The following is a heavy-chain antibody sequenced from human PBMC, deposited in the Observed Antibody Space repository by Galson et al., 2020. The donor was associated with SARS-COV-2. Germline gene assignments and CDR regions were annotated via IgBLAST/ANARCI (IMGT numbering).Heavy chain of an antibody. J-gene: IGHJ1*01. D-gene: IGHD3-9*01. CDR2: IRGSGDTT. V-gene: IGHV3-23*01. CDR3: AKEGPMTGRADEYFQP. Sequence: GGSLRLSCEASGFTFSSCPLSWVRQAPGQGLEWVAEIRGSGDTTYYADSVRGRFTISRDTSKNTLYLQMNSLTAEDTAIYYCAKEGPMTGRADEYFQPWGQGTLVTVSS. CDR1: GFTFSSCP.